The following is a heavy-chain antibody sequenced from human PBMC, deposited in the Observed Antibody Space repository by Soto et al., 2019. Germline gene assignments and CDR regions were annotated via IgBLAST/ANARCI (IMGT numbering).Heavy chain of an antibody. Sequence: QVQLVESGGGVVQPGRSLRLSCAASGFAFSSYAMHWVRQAPGKGLEWVAVISYDGSNKYYADSVKGRFTISRDNSKKTLYLQRHSQRAEDTAVYYRARDLSGSGDWGQGTLVTVSS. CDR3: ARDLSGSGD. J-gene: IGHJ4*02. CDR2: ISYDGSNK. V-gene: IGHV3-30-3*01. D-gene: IGHD3-10*01. CDR1: GFAFSSYA.